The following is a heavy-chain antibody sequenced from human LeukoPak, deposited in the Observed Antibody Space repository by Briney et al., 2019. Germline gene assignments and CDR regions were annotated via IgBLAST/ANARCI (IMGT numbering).Heavy chain of an antibody. V-gene: IGHV4-61*02. J-gene: IGHJ4*02. Sequence: SETLSLTCTVPGGSISSSSYYWSWIRQPAGKGLEWIGRIYTSGSTNYNPSLKSRVTISVDTSKNQFSLKLSSVTAADTAVYYCARIGGDYYDSSGYYYFDYWGQGTLVTVSS. CDR1: GGSISSSSYY. CDR2: IYTSGST. D-gene: IGHD3-22*01. CDR3: ARIGGDYYDSSGYYYFDY.